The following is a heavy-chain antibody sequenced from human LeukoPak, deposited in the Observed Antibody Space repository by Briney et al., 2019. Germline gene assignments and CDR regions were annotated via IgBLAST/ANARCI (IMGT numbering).Heavy chain of an antibody. CDR2: TYYRSKWYN. V-gene: IGHV6-1*01. J-gene: IGHJ5*02. D-gene: IGHD2-8*01. CDR3: ASTHGPIDH. CDR1: GDSVSSNNAA. Sequence: SQTLSLTCSISGDSVSSNNAAWNWIRQSPSRGLEFLGRTYYRSKWYNDYAVSVKSRITIKSDTSKNQFSLQLNSVTPEDTAVYFCASTHGPIDHWGQGTPVTVSS.